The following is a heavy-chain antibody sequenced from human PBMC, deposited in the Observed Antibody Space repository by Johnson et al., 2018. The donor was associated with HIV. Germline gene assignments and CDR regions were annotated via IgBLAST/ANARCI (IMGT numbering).Heavy chain of an antibody. CDR3: ARGGGSPGAFDI. CDR2: ISYDGSNK. V-gene: IGHV3-30*04. J-gene: IGHJ3*02. D-gene: IGHD1-26*01. CDR1: GFTFSSYA. Sequence: VQLVESGGGLIQPGGSLRLSCAASGFTFSSYAMHWVRQAPGKGLEWVAVISYDGSNKYYADSVKGRFTMSRDNAKNSLYLQMNSLRAEDTAVYYCARGGGSPGAFDIWGQGTMVTVSS.